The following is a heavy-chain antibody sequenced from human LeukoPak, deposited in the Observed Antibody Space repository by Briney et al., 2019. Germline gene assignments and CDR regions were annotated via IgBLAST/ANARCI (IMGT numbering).Heavy chain of an antibody. CDR3: ARAHSSGWKIYYYYYMDV. J-gene: IGHJ6*03. CDR2: IIPIFGTA. CDR1: GYTFTSYA. V-gene: IGHV1-18*01. Sequence: ASVKVSCKASGYTFTSYAISWVRQAPGQGLEWMGGIIPIFGTANYAQKLQGRVTMTTDTSTSTAYMELRSLRSDDTAVYYCARAHSSGWKIYYYYYMDVWGKGTTVTVSS. D-gene: IGHD6-19*01.